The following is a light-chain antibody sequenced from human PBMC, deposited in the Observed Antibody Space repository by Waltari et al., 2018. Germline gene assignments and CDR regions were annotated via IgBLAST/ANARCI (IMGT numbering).Light chain of an antibody. CDR1: ALPKQY. V-gene: IGLV3-25*03. CDR2: KDT. J-gene: IGLJ2*01. CDR3: QSADSRGTVV. Sequence: SYELTQPPSVSVSPGQTARITCSGDALPKQYAYWYQKKPGQAPVSVIYKDTERPSGIPERFSGSRSGTTVTLTISGVQTEDEADYYCQSADSRGTVVFGGGTELTVL.